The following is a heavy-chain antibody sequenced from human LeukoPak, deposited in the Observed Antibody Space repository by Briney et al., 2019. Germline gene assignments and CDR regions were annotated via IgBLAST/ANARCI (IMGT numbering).Heavy chain of an antibody. D-gene: IGHD6-19*01. CDR3: ARVPGYSSGWYGGAYYFDY. J-gene: IGHJ4*02. CDR1: GGSFSGYY. Sequence: PSETLSLTCAVYGGSFSGYYWSWIRQPPGKGLEWIGEINHSGSTNYNPSLKSRVTISVDTSKNQFPLKLSSVTAADTAVYYCARVPGYSSGWYGGAYYFDYWGQGTLVTVSS. CDR2: INHSGST. V-gene: IGHV4-34*01.